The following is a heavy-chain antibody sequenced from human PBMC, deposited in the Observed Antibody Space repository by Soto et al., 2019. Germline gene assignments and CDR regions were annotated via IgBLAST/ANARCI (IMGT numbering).Heavy chain of an antibody. CDR1: GYTFTSYY. V-gene: IGHV1-46*01. CDR2: INPSGGST. CDR3: ARVVRGPYYDFWSGYFELDY. J-gene: IGHJ4*02. Sequence: RASVKVSCKASGYTFTSYYMHWVRQAPGQGLEWMGIINPSGGSTSYAQKFQGRVTMTRDTSTSTAYMELRSLRSDDTAVYYCARVVRGPYYDFWSGYFELDYWGQGTLATVSS. D-gene: IGHD3-3*01.